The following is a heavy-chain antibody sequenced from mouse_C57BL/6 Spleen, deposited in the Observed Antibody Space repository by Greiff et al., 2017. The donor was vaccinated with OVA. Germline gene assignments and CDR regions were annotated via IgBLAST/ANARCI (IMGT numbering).Heavy chain of an antibody. CDR1: GYAFSSSW. CDR2: IYPGDGDT. CDR3: AREVHYYGSSHWYFDV. V-gene: IGHV1-82*01. Sequence: QVQLQQSGPELVKPGASVKISCKASGYAFSSSWMNWVKQRPGKGLEWIGRIYPGDGDTNYNGKFKGKATLTADKSSSTAYMQLSSLTSEDSAVYFCAREVHYYGSSHWYFDVWGTGTTVTVSS. J-gene: IGHJ1*03. D-gene: IGHD1-1*01.